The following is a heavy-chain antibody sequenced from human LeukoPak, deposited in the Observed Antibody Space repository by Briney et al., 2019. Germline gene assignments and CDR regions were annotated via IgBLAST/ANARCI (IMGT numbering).Heavy chain of an antibody. Sequence: GGSLRLSCAASGFIVSSDFMSWVRQAPGKGLEWVSVIYSDGSTYYADSVKGRFTISRDNSKNTLDLQMTGLRAEDTAVYYCARERGRGRDSPWFDYWGQGTLVTVSS. D-gene: IGHD1-26*01. CDR3: ARERGRGRDSPWFDY. J-gene: IGHJ4*02. CDR2: IYSDGST. V-gene: IGHV3-53*01. CDR1: GFIVSSDF.